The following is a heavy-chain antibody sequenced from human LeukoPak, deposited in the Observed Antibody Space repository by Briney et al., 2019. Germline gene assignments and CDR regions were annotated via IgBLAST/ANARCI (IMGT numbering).Heavy chain of an antibody. CDR3: ARESGYGDYVYWFDP. CDR2: INPNSGGT. J-gene: IGHJ5*02. Sequence: ASVKVSCKASGYTFTDYSIHWVRQAPGQGLEWMGWINPNSGGTNYAQIFQGRVTMTSDTSITTAYMELSRLRSDDTAVYYCARESGYGDYVYWFDPWGQGTLVTVSS. D-gene: IGHD4-17*01. CDR1: GYTFTDYS. V-gene: IGHV1-2*02.